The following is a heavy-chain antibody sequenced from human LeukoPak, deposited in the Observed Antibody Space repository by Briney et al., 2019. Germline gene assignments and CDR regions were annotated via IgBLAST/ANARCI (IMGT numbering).Heavy chain of an antibody. CDR3: ARGGGGYSYGFDY. CDR1: GFTFSSYA. D-gene: IGHD5-18*01. V-gene: IGHV3-30*09. Sequence: GGSLRLSCAASGFTFSSYAMHWVRQAPGKGPEWVAVISYDGSNKYYADSVKGRFAISRDNSRNTVYLQMNSLRAEDTAVYHCARGGGGYSYGFDYWGQGTLVTVSS. J-gene: IGHJ4*02. CDR2: ISYDGSNK.